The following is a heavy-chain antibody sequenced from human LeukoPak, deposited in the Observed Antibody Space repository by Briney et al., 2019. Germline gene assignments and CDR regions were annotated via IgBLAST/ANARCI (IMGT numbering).Heavy chain of an antibody. CDR2: LYSGANT. CDR1: GFTFSTYA. D-gene: IGHD3-10*01. Sequence: LSGGSLRLSCAASGFTFSTYAMTWVRQAPGKGLEWVSVLYSGANTYYADSVKGRFTISRDNSKNTLYLQMNSLRADDTAVYYCARAVAYYYVSGNYYPGAFDVWGQGTMVTVSS. J-gene: IGHJ3*01. CDR3: ARAVAYYYVSGNYYPGAFDV. V-gene: IGHV3-53*01.